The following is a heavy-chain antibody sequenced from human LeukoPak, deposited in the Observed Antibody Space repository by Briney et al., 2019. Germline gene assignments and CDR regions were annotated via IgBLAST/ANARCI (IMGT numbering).Heavy chain of an antibody. CDR2: IYYSGNT. J-gene: IGHJ3*02. CDR1: GGSVSSDFFY. D-gene: IGHD1-26*01. V-gene: IGHV4-61*01. Sequence: SETLSLTCTVSGGSVSSDFFYWNWIRQPPGKGLEWIGYIYYSGNTNYNPSLKSRVTISVDTSKNQFSLKLNSVTAADTAVYYCARYSYDAFDIWGQGTMVTVSS. CDR3: ARYSYDAFDI.